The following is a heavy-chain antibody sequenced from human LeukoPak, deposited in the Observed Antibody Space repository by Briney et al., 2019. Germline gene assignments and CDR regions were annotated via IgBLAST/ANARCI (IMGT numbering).Heavy chain of an antibody. CDR3: ARRGGSSASRSPIDY. CDR1: GFTFSDYW. Sequence: PGGSLRLSCTASGFTFSDYWMTWVCQAPGKGPEWVANIKLDGSRIYYLDSVMGRFTISRDNANKTLFLQMNGLRTGASTAYYCARRGGSSASRSPIDYWGQGTLVTVSS. CDR2: IKLDGSRI. J-gene: IGHJ4*02. V-gene: IGHV3-7*01. D-gene: IGHD6-6*01.